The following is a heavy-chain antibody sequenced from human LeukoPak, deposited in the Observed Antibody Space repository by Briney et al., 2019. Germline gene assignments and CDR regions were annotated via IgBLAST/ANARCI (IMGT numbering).Heavy chain of an antibody. Sequence: GGSLRLSCAASGFTFSSYAMSWVRQAPGKGLEWVSAISGSGGSTYYADSVKGRFTISRDNSKNTLYLQMNSLRAEDTAVYYCAKDPYYGGNLGWAYWGQGTLVTVSS. CDR1: GFTFSSYA. J-gene: IGHJ4*02. D-gene: IGHD4-23*01. CDR2: ISGSGGST. V-gene: IGHV3-23*01. CDR3: AKDPYYGGNLGWAY.